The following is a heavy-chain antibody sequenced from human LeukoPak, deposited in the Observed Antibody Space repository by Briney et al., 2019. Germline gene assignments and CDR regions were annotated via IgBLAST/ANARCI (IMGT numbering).Heavy chain of an antibody. J-gene: IGHJ4*02. D-gene: IGHD5-12*01. V-gene: IGHV3-21*01. CDR2: ISSSSSYI. CDR3: AKDGEYSGYDSDY. CDR1: GFTFSSYS. Sequence: GGSLRLSCAASGFTFSSYSMNWVRQAPGKGLEWVSSISSSSSYIYYADSVKGRFTISRDNAKNSLYLQMNSLRAEDTAVYYCAKDGEYSGYDSDYWGQGTLVTVSS.